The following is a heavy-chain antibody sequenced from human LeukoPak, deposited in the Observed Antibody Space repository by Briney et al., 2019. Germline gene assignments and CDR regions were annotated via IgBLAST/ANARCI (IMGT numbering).Heavy chain of an antibody. CDR3: ARTTGHFDY. D-gene: IGHD2-8*02. J-gene: IGHJ4*02. CDR2: TYYRSKWYN. CDR1: GDSFSSKSAA. Sequence: SQTLSLTCAISGDSFSSKSAAWNWLRQSPSRGLEWLGRTYYRSKWYNEYAVSLKGRITINPDTSKNQFSLQLNSVASEDTAVYYCARTTGHFDYWGQGTLVTVSS. V-gene: IGHV6-1*01.